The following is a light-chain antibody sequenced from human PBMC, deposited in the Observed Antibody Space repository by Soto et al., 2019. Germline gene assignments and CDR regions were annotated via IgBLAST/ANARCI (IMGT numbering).Light chain of an antibody. Sequence: NFMLTQPHSVSESPGKTVTISCTGSRGSIARNYVQWYQQRPGSAPTTVIYEDNQRPSGVPDRFSASIDSSSNSASLTISGLETEDEADYYCQSYDSTNVVFGGGTQLTVL. CDR3: QSYDSTNVV. V-gene: IGLV6-57*02. J-gene: IGLJ2*01. CDR1: RGSIARNY. CDR2: EDN.